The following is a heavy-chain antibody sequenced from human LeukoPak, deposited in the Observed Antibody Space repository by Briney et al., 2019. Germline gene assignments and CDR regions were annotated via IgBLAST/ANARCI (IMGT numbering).Heavy chain of an antibody. V-gene: IGHV1-18*01. Sequence: ASVKVSCKASGYTFTSYGISWVRQAPGQGLEWMGWISAYNGNTNYAQKLQGRVTMTTDTSTSTAYTELRSLRSDDTAVYYCARDAYCGGDCYSHYWGQGTLVTVSS. D-gene: IGHD2-21*02. CDR3: ARDAYCGGDCYSHY. J-gene: IGHJ4*02. CDR1: GYTFTSYG. CDR2: ISAYNGNT.